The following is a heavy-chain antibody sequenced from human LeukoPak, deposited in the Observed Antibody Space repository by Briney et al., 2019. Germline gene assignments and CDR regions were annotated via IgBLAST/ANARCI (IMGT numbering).Heavy chain of an antibody. D-gene: IGHD7-27*01. CDR2: PYWDGDS. Sequence: ESGPTLVKPIQTLTLTCAFSGFSFTTSGVGVGWIRQPPGKALEWLALPYWDGDSRYSLSLKNRLTITKDTSNNQVVLRMINMDPVDTATYFCAHSLGRRKDYYYMDVWGKGTTVTVSS. J-gene: IGHJ6*03. V-gene: IGHV2-5*02. CDR3: AHSLGRRKDYYYMDV. CDR1: GFSFTTSGVG.